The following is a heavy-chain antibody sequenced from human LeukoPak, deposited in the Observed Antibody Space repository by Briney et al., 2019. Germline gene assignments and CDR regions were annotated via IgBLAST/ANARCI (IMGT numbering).Heavy chain of an antibody. CDR3: AKDSSSWFLDY. J-gene: IGHJ4*02. V-gene: IGHV3-23*01. CDR1: GFTFSSYG. D-gene: IGHD6-13*01. CDR2: ISNSGGST. Sequence: GSLRLSCAASGFTFSSYGMSWVRQAPGKGLEWVSAISNSGGSTNYADSVKGRFTISRDNSKNTLYLQMNSLRAEDTAVYYCAKDSSSWFLDYWGQGTLVTVSS.